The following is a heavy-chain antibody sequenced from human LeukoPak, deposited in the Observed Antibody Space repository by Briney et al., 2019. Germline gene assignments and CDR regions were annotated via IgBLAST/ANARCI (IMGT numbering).Heavy chain of an antibody. J-gene: IGHJ4*02. CDR3: ARAAMITFGGPLDY. CDR1: GYSISSGYY. V-gene: IGHV4-38-2*02. Sequence: SETLSLTCTVSGYSISSGYYWGWIRQPPGKGLEWIGSIYHSGSTYYNPSLKSRVTISGDTSKNQFSLKLGSVTAADTAVYYCARAAMITFGGPLDYWGQGTLVTVSS. D-gene: IGHD3-16*01. CDR2: IYHSGST.